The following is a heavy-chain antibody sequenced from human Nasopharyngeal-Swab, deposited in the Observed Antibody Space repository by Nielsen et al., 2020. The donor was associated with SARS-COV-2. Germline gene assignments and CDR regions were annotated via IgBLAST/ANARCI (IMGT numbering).Heavy chain of an antibody. D-gene: IGHD4-17*01. CDR2: IKQDGSEK. V-gene: IGHV3-7*01. Sequence: VRQAPGKGLEWVANIKQDGSEKYYVDSVKGRFTISRDNAKNSLYLQMNSLRVEDTAVYYCARESRDDYGDYPLLYYYFYGMDVWGQGTTVPSP. CDR3: ARESRDDYGDYPLLYYYFYGMDV. J-gene: IGHJ6*02.